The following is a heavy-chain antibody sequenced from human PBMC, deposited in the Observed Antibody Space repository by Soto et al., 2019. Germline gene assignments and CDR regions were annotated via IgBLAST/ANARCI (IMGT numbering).Heavy chain of an antibody. J-gene: IGHJ6*02. Sequence: QVQLVQSGAEVKKPGASVKVSCKASGYTFTSYAMHWVRQAPGQRLEWMGWINAGNGNTKYSQKFQGRVTITRDTSASTAYMDLSSLRSEDTAVYYCASSHIAAAPYGMDVWGLGTTVTVSS. V-gene: IGHV1-3*01. CDR2: INAGNGNT. CDR1: GYTFTSYA. D-gene: IGHD6-13*01. CDR3: ASSHIAAAPYGMDV.